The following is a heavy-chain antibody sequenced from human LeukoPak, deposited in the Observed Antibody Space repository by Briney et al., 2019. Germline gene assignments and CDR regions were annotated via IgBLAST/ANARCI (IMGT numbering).Heavy chain of an antibody. CDR1: GGSISSSSYY. CDR3: ARGTVEEDAFDI. J-gene: IGHJ3*02. V-gene: IGHV4-39*07. Sequence: SETLSLTCTVSGGSISSSSYYWGWIRQPPGKGLEWIGSIYYSGSTYYNPSLKSRVTISVDTSKNQFSLKLSSVTAADTAVYYCARGTVEEDAFDIWGQGTMVTVSS. D-gene: IGHD4-23*01. CDR2: IYYSGST.